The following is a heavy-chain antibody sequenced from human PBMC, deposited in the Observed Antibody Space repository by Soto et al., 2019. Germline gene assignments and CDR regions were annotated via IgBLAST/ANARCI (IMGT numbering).Heavy chain of an antibody. CDR2: INPYGGT. J-gene: IGHJ4*02. Sequence: QVQLVQSGAEVKKPGASVKVSCKTSGSTFTGYFVHWVRQAPGQVLEWMGWINPYGGTTYAQNFQGRVNMTRDTSIDSALMELMTLISDVTAVYDCAREFKRGLDYGGQGTLVTVSS. CDR3: AREFKRGLDY. CDR1: GSTFTGYF. D-gene: IGHD3-10*01. V-gene: IGHV1-2*02.